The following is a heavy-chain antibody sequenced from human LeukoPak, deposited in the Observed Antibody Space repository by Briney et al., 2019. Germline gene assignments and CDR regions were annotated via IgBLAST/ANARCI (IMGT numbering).Heavy chain of an antibody. CDR2: IYPGDSET. D-gene: IGHD4-17*01. CDR3: ARLLYGVYSHYFDN. Sequence: LGESLKTSCKGSGYLFTNYWIGWVRQMPGKGLEWMGIIYPGDSETRYGPSSQGQVTISADKSISTAYLQWSGLKASDTAMYYCARLLYGVYSHYFDNWGQGTMVTVSS. J-gene: IGHJ4*02. CDR1: GYLFTNYW. V-gene: IGHV5-51*01.